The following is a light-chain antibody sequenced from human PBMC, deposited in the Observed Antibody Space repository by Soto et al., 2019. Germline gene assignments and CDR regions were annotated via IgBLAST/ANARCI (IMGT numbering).Light chain of an antibody. V-gene: IGKV3-15*01. Sequence: EIVMTQSPATLSVSPGESATLSCRASESISSNLAWYQQKPGQAPRLLIYAAFTRATGIPARFRGSGSGTEFTLTISSLQSEDFAVYYCQQYNDWPRTVGQGTKVDIK. CDR2: AAF. CDR3: QQYNDWPRT. CDR1: ESISSN. J-gene: IGKJ1*01.